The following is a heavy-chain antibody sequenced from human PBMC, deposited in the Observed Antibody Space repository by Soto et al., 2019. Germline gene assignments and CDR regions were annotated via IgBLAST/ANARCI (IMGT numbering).Heavy chain of an antibody. Sequence: ASVKVSCKASGGTFSSYAISWVRQAPGQGLEWMGGILPIFGTANYAQKFQGRVTITADESTSTAYMELSSLRSEDTAVYYCARVEGNYYYDSSGLSSFDYWGQGTLVTVSS. J-gene: IGHJ4*02. V-gene: IGHV1-69*13. CDR3: ARVEGNYYYDSSGLSSFDY. CDR2: ILPIFGTA. D-gene: IGHD3-22*01. CDR1: GGTFSSYA.